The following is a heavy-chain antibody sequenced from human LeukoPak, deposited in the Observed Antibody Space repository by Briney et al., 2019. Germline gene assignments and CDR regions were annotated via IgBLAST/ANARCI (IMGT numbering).Heavy chain of an antibody. V-gene: IGHV4-39*01. CDR3: ARLPPPGMVRGVYFDY. Sequence: SETLSLTCTVSGGSISSSSYYWGWIRQPPGKGLEWIGSIYYSGSTYYNPSLKSRVTISVDTSKNQFSLKLSSVTAADTAVYYCARLPPPGMVRGVYFDYWGQGTLVTVSS. D-gene: IGHD3-10*01. CDR1: GGSISSSSYY. CDR2: IYYSGST. J-gene: IGHJ4*02.